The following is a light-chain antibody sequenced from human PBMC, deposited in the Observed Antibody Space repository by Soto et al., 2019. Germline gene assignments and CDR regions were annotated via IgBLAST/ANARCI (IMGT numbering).Light chain of an antibody. CDR3: LQVKSFPRT. V-gene: IGKV1-12*01. Sequence: DIQMTQFPSSVSASVGDTVTITCRASQDISSRLAWFQQKPGRAPKYVIQAASMLQSGFPSRFAGSGSGTEFILTINTLQPEDFATYYCLQVKSFPRTFGQGTKVDI. J-gene: IGKJ1*01. CDR1: QDISSR. CDR2: AAS.